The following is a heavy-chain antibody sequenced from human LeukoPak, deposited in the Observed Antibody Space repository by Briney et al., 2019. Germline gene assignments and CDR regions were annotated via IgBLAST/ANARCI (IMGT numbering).Heavy chain of an antibody. V-gene: IGHV3-23*01. CDR3: AKDQVGFWSGYAY. CDR1: GFTFSSYA. Sequence: GGSLRLSCVASGFTFSSYAMSWVRQAPGKGLEWVSAISGSGGSTYYADSVKGRFTISRDNSKNTLYLQMNSLRAEDTAVYYCAKDQVGFWSGYAYWGQGTLVTVSS. CDR2: ISGSGGST. J-gene: IGHJ4*02. D-gene: IGHD3-3*01.